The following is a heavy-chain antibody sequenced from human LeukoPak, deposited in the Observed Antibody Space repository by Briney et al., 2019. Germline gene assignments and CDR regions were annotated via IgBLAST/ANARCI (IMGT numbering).Heavy chain of an antibody. CDR1: GFTFSSYW. D-gene: IGHD1-26*01. J-gene: IGHJ4*02. V-gene: IGHV3-7*01. CDR2: IKPDGSLI. CDR3: AKWKLYSGLYYIDY. Sequence: GGSLRLSCAASGFTFSSYWMTWVRQGPGKGLEWVANIKPDGSLIYYVDSVKGRFTISRDNAKNSLYLQMNSLRAEDTAVYYCAKWKLYSGLYYIDYWGQGTLATVSS.